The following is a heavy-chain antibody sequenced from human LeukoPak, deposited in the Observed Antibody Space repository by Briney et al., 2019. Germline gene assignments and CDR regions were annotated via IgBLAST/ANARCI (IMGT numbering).Heavy chain of an antibody. J-gene: IGHJ6*02. CDR1: GGTFSSYA. V-gene: IGHV1-69*05. CDR3: AREGNVVVVPAAKFYSGDYYYYYGMDV. Sequence: GASVKVSCKAPGGTFSSYAISWVRQASGQGLEWMGGIIPNFGTANYAQKPQGRVTMTTDTSTSTAYMELRSLRSDDTAVYYCAREGNVVVVPAAKFYSGDYYYYYGMDVWGQGTTVTVSS. CDR2: IIPNFGTA. D-gene: IGHD2-2*01.